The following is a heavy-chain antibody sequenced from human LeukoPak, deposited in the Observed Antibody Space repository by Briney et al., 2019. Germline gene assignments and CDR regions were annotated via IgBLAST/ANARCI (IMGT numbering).Heavy chain of an antibody. D-gene: IGHD7-27*01. J-gene: IGHJ4*02. CDR1: GFTFETYW. CDR3: ATINWGRFGY. V-gene: IGHV3-74*01. Sequence: GGSLRLSCAASGFTFETYWMHWVRQAPGKGLVWVSCINGYGTTTNYADSVKGRFTISRDNAKNTLYLQMDSLRAEDTAVYYCATINWGRFGYWGRGTLVIVSS. CDR2: INGYGTTT.